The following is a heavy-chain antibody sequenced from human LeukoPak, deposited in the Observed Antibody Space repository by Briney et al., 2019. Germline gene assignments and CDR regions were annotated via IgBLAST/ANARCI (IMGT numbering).Heavy chain of an antibody. V-gene: IGHV4-39*01. CDR3: GRHGHSYGYIFYYGMDV. Sequence: PSETLSLTCTVSGGSISSSSYYCGWIRQPPGKGLEWIGSIYYSGSTYYNPSLKSRVTISVDTSKNQFSLKLSSVTAADTAVYYCGRHGHSYGYIFYYGMDVWGQGTTVTVSS. CDR2: IYYSGST. CDR1: GGSISSSSYY. J-gene: IGHJ6*02. D-gene: IGHD5-18*01.